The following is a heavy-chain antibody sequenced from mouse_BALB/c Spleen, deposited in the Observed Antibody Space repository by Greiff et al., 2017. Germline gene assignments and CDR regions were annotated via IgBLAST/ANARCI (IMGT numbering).Heavy chain of an antibody. CDR3: ARRRGSDYYAMDY. CDR1: GYTFTDYA. Sequence: QVQLQQSGAELVRPGVSVKISCKGSGYTFTDYAMHWVKQSHAKSLEWIGVISTYYGDASYNQKFKGKATMTVDKSSSTAYMELARLTSEDSAIYYCARRRGSDYYAMDYWGQGTSVTVSS. J-gene: IGHJ4*01. V-gene: IGHV1S137*01. CDR2: ISTYYGDA.